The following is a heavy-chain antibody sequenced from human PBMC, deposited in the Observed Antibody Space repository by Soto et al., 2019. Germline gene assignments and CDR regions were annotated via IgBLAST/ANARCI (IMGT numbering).Heavy chain of an antibody. CDR3: AKSRTATTSCYGS. Sequence: EVHLLASGGGLVQPGGSLRLSCAASGFTFNNYAMTWVRRAPGKGLEWVSSISASGGGTFYADSVKGRFIISRDSSKDTLYLQMNSLRVKDTAVYYCAKSRTATTSCYGSWGQGARVTVSS. CDR1: GFTFNNYA. CDR2: ISASGGGT. D-gene: IGHD2-2*01. J-gene: IGHJ5*02. V-gene: IGHV3-23*01.